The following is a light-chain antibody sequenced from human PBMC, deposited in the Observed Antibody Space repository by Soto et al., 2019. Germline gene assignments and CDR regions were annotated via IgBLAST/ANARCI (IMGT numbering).Light chain of an antibody. CDR1: QSLTNSF. V-gene: IGKV3-20*01. CDR3: QQYNTFWT. Sequence: EIVLTQSPGTLSLSQGERATLSCRASQSLTNSFIAWYQQKPGQAPRLLIYDTSSRATGIPDRFSGSGSGTDFTLTISRLEPDDFATYYCQQYNTFWTFGQGTKVDIK. CDR2: DTS. J-gene: IGKJ1*01.